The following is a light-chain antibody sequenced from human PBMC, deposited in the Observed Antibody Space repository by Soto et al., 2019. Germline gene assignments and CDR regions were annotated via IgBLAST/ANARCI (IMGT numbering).Light chain of an antibody. CDR3: QQYGSSPMS. V-gene: IGKV3-20*01. CDR1: QSVSSSY. J-gene: IGKJ1*01. CDR2: DTS. Sequence: EIVLTQSPGTLSLSPGERATLSCRASQSVSSSYLAWYRHKPGQAPRLLIYDTSSRATGIPDRFSGSGSGTDFTVTISTLEPEDFAVYYCQQYGSSPMSFGQGTKVEIK.